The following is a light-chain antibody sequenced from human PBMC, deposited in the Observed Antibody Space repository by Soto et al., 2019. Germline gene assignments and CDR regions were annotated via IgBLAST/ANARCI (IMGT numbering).Light chain of an antibody. J-gene: IGLJ2*01. V-gene: IGLV2-11*01. Sequence: QSALAQPRSVSGSPGQSVAISCTGTDSDFGGYNYVSWYQQHPGKAPKVIISDVSKRPSGVPDRFSGSKSGNTASLTISGLQTEDEADYYCYSYAGSHPVIFGGGTKLTVL. CDR3: YSYAGSHPVI. CDR1: DSDFGGYNY. CDR2: DVS.